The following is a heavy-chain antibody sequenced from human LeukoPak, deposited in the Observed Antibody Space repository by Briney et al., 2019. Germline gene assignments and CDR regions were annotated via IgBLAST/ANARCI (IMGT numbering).Heavy chain of an antibody. D-gene: IGHD3-3*01. V-gene: IGHV3-23*01. CDR2: ISGSGGST. CDR1: GFTFSNNG. J-gene: IGHJ4*02. Sequence: PGGSLRLSCTASGFTFSNNGMTWVRQAPGKGLEWVSAISGSGGSTYYADSVKGRFTISRDNSKNTLYLQMNSLRAEDTAVYYCAKSIDDFWSGYYSTNFDYWGQGTLDTVSS. CDR3: AKSIDDFWSGYYSTNFDY.